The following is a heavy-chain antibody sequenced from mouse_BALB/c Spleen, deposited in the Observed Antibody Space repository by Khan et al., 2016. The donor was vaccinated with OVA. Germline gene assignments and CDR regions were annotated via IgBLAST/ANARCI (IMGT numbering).Heavy chain of an antibody. CDR3: ARVWYNETMDY. Sequence: QIQLVQSGPELKKPGETVKISCKASGYTFTNNGMNWVKQAPGKGLKWMGWINTYTGKPTYADDFKGRFAFSLETYASTAYLQINNLKNEDTATYFCARVWYNETMDYWGQGTSVTVSS. V-gene: IGHV9-3-1*01. CDR1: GYTFTNNG. D-gene: IGHD1-1*02. CDR2: INTYTGKP. J-gene: IGHJ4*01.